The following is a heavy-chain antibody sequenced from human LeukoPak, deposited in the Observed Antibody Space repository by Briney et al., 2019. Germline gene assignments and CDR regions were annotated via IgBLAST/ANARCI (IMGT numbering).Heavy chain of an antibody. CDR3: AKENKIAVAGTERASFDY. CDR2: IKVDGSEK. CDR1: GFMFSRFW. J-gene: IGHJ4*02. D-gene: IGHD6-19*01. V-gene: IGHV3-7*03. Sequence: GGSLRLSCAASGFMFSRFWMTWVRQAPGKGLEWVANIKVDGSEKYYVDSVKGRFTISRDNAKNSLYLQMNSLRAEDTAVYYCAKENKIAVAGTERASFDYWGQGTLVTVSS.